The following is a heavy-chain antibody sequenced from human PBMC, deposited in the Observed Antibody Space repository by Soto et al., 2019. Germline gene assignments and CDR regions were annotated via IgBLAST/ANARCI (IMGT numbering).Heavy chain of an antibody. CDR3: AREPRYCRGGSCSITGDAYDI. V-gene: IGHV3-66*01. D-gene: IGHD2-15*01. J-gene: IGHJ3*02. CDR1: GFIVSDTY. Sequence: GGSLRLSCTASGFIVSDTYVNWVRQAPGKGLEWVSVISNRGDTHYADSVRGRFSLSRDISDNTLHLQMNNLRVEDTAVYYCAREPRYCRGGSCSITGDAYDICGQGTMVTVSS. CDR2: ISNRGDT.